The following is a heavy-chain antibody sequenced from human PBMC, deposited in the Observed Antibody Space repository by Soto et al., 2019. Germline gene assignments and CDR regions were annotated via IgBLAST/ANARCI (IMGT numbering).Heavy chain of an antibody. V-gene: IGHV1-2*02. D-gene: IGHD2-21*02. CDR1: GYTFTAYY. CDR2: INPNSGDT. CDR3: ARQLAYCGGDCFTEPVDY. J-gene: IGHJ4*02. Sequence: QAQLVQSGAEVKKPGASVKVSCEASGYTFTAYYMHWVRQAPGQGLEWMGWINPNSGDTKYAQKFRGRVTMTRDTSITTVYMELKMLTSDDTAVYYYARQLAYCGGDCFTEPVDYWGQGTLVTVSS.